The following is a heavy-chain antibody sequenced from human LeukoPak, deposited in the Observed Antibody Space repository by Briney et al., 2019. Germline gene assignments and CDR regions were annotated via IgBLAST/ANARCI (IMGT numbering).Heavy chain of an antibody. D-gene: IGHD3-22*01. CDR3: ARALDSSGYYYPYGMDV. CDR1: GGTFSSYA. J-gene: IGHJ6*02. Sequence: SVKVSCKASGGTFSSYAISWVRQAPGQGLEWMGRIIPILGIANYAQKFQGRVTITADNSTSTAYMELSSLRSEDTAVYYCARALDSSGYYYPYGMDVWGQGTTVTVSS. V-gene: IGHV1-69*04. CDR2: IIPILGIA.